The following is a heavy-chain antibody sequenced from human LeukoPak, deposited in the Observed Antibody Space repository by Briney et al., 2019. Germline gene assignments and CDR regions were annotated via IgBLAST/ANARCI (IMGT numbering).Heavy chain of an antibody. CDR2: ISWNSGSI. CDR3: AKDLPGYPYAFDI. J-gene: IGHJ3*02. V-gene: IGHV3-9*01. Sequence: GGSLRLSCAASGFTFDDYAMHWVRQAPGKGLEWVSGISWNSGSIGYADSVKGRFTISRDNAKNSLYLQMNSLRAEDTASYYCAKDLPGYPYAFDIWGQGTMVTVSS. CDR1: GFTFDDYA. D-gene: IGHD6-13*01.